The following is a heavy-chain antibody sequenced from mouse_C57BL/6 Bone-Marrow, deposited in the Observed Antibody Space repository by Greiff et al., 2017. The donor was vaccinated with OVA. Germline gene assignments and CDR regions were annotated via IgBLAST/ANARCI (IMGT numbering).Heavy chain of an antibody. Sequence: EVQLQQSGAELVKPGASVKLSCTASGFNIKDYYMHWVKQRTEQGLEWIGRIDPEDGETKYAPKFQGKATITADTSSNTAYLQRSSLTSEDTAVYYCARSDTTVVPYWYFDVWGTGTTVTVSS. V-gene: IGHV14-2*01. CDR3: ARSDTTVVPYWYFDV. D-gene: IGHD1-1*01. CDR2: IDPEDGET. CDR1: GFNIKDYY. J-gene: IGHJ1*03.